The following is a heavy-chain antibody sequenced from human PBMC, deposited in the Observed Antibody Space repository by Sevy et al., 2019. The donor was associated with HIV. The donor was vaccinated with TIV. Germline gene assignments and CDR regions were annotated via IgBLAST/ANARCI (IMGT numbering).Heavy chain of an antibody. Sequence: SDTSLTCTVSGVSISNYYWNWIRQPPGKGLEWIGYIYYSGTTNYNPSLKTRVTISVDTSNNQFSLKVTSVTAADTAVYYCARGIYSYGYWREFDYWGQGTLVTVSS. CDR1: GVSISNYY. V-gene: IGHV4-59*01. CDR2: IYYSGTT. D-gene: IGHD5-18*01. CDR3: ARGIYSYGYWREFDY. J-gene: IGHJ4*02.